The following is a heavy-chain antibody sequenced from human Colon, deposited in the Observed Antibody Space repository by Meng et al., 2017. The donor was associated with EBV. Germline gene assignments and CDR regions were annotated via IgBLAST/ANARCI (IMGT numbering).Heavy chain of an antibody. J-gene: IGHJ4*02. CDR2: VYHDGST. CDR3: AREDDYGDYVAY. Sequence: VTLQESGPGLVRPSGTLSLTCDVSVASITRDKDWWSWVRQPPGKALEWLGEVYHDGSTNYSPSVQSRVTISMDKSKNQFSLKLTSVNAADTAVYYCAREDDYGDYVAYWGQGILVTVSS. V-gene: IGHV4-4*02. D-gene: IGHD4-17*01. CDR1: VASITRDKDW.